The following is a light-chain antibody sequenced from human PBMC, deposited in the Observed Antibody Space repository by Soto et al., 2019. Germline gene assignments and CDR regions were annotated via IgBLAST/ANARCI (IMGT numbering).Light chain of an antibody. CDR3: QQTYNTPLT. J-gene: IGKJ4*01. Sequence: DIQMTQSPSSLSASVGDKVTITCRASQNVASYLNWYQQKLGTAPKVLIYATYTLNTGVPSRFSGSVSGTEYILTITSLQPEDFATYYCQQTYNTPLTFGGGTKAEIQ. CDR2: ATY. V-gene: IGKV1-39*01. CDR1: QNVASY.